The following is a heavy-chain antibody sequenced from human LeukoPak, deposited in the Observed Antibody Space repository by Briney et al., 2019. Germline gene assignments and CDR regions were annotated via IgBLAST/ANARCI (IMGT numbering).Heavy chain of an antibody. Sequence: PSETLSLTCTVSGGSISSYYWSWIRQPPGKGLEWIGYIYYSGSTNYNPSLKSRVTISVDTSKNQFSLKLSSVTAADTAVYYCARDGGPYGDYERNFDYWGQGTLVTVSS. CDR1: GGSISSYY. V-gene: IGHV4-59*12. CDR3: ARDGGPYGDYERNFDY. D-gene: IGHD4-17*01. J-gene: IGHJ4*02. CDR2: IYYSGST.